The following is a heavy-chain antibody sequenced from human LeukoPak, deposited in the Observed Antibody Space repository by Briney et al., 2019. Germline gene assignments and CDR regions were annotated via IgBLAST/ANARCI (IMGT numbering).Heavy chain of an antibody. CDR3: ASQKTLVRGAIRLFDASDI. J-gene: IGHJ3*02. CDR2: IHYSGSI. Sequence: SETLSLTCTVSGGSISSNSYFWGWIRQPPGKGLEWIGIIHYSGSIYYSPSLKSRLSISIDTSKNQFSLKLSSVTAADTAVYYCASQKTLVRGAIRLFDASDIRGQGTAVTVSS. CDR1: GGSISSNSYF. D-gene: IGHD3-10*01. V-gene: IGHV4-39*01.